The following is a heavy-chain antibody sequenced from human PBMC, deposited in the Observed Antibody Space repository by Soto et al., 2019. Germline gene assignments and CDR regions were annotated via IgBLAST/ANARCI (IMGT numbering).Heavy chain of an antibody. D-gene: IGHD3-10*01. J-gene: IGHJ4*02. Sequence: QLQLLESGPGVVKPSGTLSLTCSVSGDSIRFSSYYWAWIRQPPGKGLEWIGSLYYSGNTYYSPSLQGRATISVARSKNQFPLNLVSVAAADTAVYYCATRGPAAAAPGTRRAGFWGRGTLVIVSS. V-gene: IGHV4-39*01. CDR1: GDSIRFSSYY. CDR3: ATRGPAAAAPGTRRAGF. CDR2: LYYSGNT.